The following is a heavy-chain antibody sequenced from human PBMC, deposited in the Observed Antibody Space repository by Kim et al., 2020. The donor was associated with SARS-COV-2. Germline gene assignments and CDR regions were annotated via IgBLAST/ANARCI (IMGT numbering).Heavy chain of an antibody. CDR1: GGSISSGGYY. V-gene: IGHV4-31*03. Sequence: SETLSLTCTVSGGSISSGGYYWSWIRQHPGQGLEWIGYIYYSGSTYYNPSLKSRVTISVDTSKNQFSLKLSYVTAADTAGYYCARMRRILTGYYTQPWQPNNYFDYWGQGTLVTVSS. J-gene: IGHJ4*02. CDR3: ARMRRILTGYYTQPWQPNNYFDY. D-gene: IGHD3-9*01. CDR2: IYYSGST.